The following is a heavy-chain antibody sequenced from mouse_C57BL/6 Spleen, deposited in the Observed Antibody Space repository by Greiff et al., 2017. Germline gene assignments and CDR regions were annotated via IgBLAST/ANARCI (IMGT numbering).Heavy chain of an antibody. D-gene: IGHD1-1*01. J-gene: IGHJ4*01. CDR3: ARGVLLYYAMDY. CDR1: GFTFSDYG. CDR2: ISSGSSTI. Sequence: EVKLVESGGGLVKPGGSLKLSCAASGFTFSDYGMHWVRQAPEKGLEWVAYISSGSSTIYYADTVKGRFTISRDNAKNTLFLQMTSLRSEDTAMYYCARGVLLYYAMDYRGQGTSVTVSS. V-gene: IGHV5-17*01.